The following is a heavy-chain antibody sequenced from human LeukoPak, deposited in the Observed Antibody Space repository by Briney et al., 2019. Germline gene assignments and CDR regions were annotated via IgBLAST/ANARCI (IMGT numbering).Heavy chain of an antibody. Sequence: GGSLRLSCAASGFTFSSYSMNWVRQAPGKGREWVSSISSSSSYIYYADSVKGRFTISRDNAKNSLYLQMNSLRAEDTAVYYCARDDPSPGYSSGWPYFYYSGQGTLVTVSS. D-gene: IGHD6-19*01. CDR2: ISSSSSYI. CDR3: ARDDPSPGYSSGWPYFYY. J-gene: IGHJ4*02. CDR1: GFTFSSYS. V-gene: IGHV3-21*01.